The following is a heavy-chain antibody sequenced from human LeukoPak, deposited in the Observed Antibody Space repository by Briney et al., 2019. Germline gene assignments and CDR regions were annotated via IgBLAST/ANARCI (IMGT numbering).Heavy chain of an antibody. CDR1: GDSISSGSYY. J-gene: IGHJ4*02. Sequence: SETLSLTCTVSGDSISSGSYYWSWIRQPAGKGLEWIGRIYTSGSTNYNPSLKSRVTISVDTSKNQFSLKLSFVTAADTAVYYCAKDQDSGSYWGQGTLVTVSS. CDR2: IYTSGST. D-gene: IGHD1-26*01. V-gene: IGHV4-61*02. CDR3: AKDQDSGSY.